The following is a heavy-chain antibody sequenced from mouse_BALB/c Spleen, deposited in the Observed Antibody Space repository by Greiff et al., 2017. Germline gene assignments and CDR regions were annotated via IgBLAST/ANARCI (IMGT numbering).Heavy chain of an antibody. J-gene: IGHJ3*01. D-gene: IGHD2-1*01. CDR2: IWTGGGT. Sequence: QVQLNESGPGLVAPSQSLSITCTVSGFSLTSYDISWIRQPPGKGLEWLGVIWTGGGTNYNSAFMSRLSISKDNSKSQVFLKMNSLQTDDTAIYYCVRDEDGNSGLFAYWGQGTLVTVSA. CDR1: GFSLTSYD. V-gene: IGHV2-9-2*01. CDR3: VRDEDGNSGLFAY.